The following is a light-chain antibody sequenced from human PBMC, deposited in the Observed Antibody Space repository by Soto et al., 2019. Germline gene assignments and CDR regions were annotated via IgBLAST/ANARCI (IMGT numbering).Light chain of an antibody. CDR3: SSYTSSNTLT. Sequence: QSALTQPASVSGSPGQSITISCTGTSSDVGGYDYVSWYQQHPGKVPKLIIYDVTNRPSGVSNRFSGSKSGNTASLTISGLQADDGADYYCSSYTSSNTLTFGGGTKVTVL. J-gene: IGLJ2*01. CDR2: DVT. V-gene: IGLV2-14*01. CDR1: SSDVGGYDY.